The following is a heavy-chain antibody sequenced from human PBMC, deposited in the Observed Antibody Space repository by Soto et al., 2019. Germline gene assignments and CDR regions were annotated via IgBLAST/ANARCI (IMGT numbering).Heavy chain of an antibody. V-gene: IGHV4-39*01. CDR2: ISYSGST. CDR3: ARRERAAGTDWWFDP. D-gene: IGHD6-13*01. Sequence: SDTLSLTCTVSGGSISIDSYYWGWIRQSPEKGLEWIASISYSGSTYYNPTLKSRLIISVDTSKSQFSLKLSSVTAADTAVYYCARRERAAGTDWWFDPWGQGTLVTVSS. CDR1: GGSISIDSYY. J-gene: IGHJ5*02.